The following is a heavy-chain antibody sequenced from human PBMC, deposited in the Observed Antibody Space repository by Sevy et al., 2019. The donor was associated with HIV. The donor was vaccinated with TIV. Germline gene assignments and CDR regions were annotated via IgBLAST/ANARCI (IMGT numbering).Heavy chain of an antibody. CDR2: ISGSGTRT. Sequence: GGSLRLSCAVSGFSFDSYGMTWVRQAPGKGLEWVSAISGSGTRTYYADSVKGRFIISRDNSKNTLDLQMNSLRAEVKAIYYCAEGGGGHYDPDEIAYYFYYYNMDVWGKGTTVTVSS. V-gene: IGHV3-23*01. CDR1: GFSFDSYG. D-gene: IGHD3-22*01. J-gene: IGHJ6*03. CDR3: AEGGGGHYDPDEIAYYFYYYNMDV.